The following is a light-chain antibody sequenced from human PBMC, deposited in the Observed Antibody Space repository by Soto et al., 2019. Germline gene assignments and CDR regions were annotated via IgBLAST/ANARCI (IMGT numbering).Light chain of an antibody. V-gene: IGKV1-39*01. J-gene: IGKJ1*01. CDR2: AAS. CDR3: QQSYSTAPT. Sequence: DIQMTQSPSSLSASVGDRVTITCRASQSISSYLNWYQQKPGKAPKVLIYAASSLQGVVPSRFSGSGSGTDFTLTISSLHPEDFATYYCQQSYSTAPTFGQGTKVEI. CDR1: QSISSY.